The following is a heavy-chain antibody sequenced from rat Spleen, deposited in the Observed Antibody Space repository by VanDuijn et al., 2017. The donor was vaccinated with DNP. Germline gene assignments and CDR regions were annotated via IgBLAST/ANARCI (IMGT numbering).Heavy chain of an antibody. D-gene: IGHD2-1*01. J-gene: IGHJ2*01. CDR3: TRGYAL. V-gene: IGHV2S75*01. Sequence: QVQLKESGPGLVQPSQTLSLTCTVSGFSLTTYNVYWIRQSPGKGLEWMGIIWGDGNTDYNSALKSRLSISRDTSKSQVFLKMNSLQTEDTAIYFCTRGYALWGQGVMVTVSS. CDR1: GFSLTTYN. CDR2: IWGDGNT.